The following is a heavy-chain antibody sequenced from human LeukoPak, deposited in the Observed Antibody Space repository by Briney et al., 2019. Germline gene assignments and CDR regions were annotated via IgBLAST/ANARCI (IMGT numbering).Heavy chain of an antibody. Sequence: PSETLSLTCAVYGGSFSGYYWSWIRQPPGKGLEWIGEINHSGSTNYNPSLKSRVTISVDTSKNQFSLKLSSVTAADTAVYYCASRRKKYPLLEDYWGQGTLVTVSS. V-gene: IGHV4-34*01. J-gene: IGHJ4*02. CDR3: ASRRKKYPLLEDY. CDR1: GGSFSGYY. D-gene: IGHD2-2*01. CDR2: INHSGST.